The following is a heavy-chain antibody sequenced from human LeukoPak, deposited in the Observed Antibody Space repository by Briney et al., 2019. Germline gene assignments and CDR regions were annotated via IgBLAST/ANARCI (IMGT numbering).Heavy chain of an antibody. Sequence: GGSLRLSCAASGFTFSSYDMHWVRQATGKGLEWVSAIGTAGDTYYAGSVKGRFTISRENAKNSLYLQMSSLRAGDTAVYYCARELVPYGMDVWGQGTTVTVSS. V-gene: IGHV3-13*01. CDR3: ARELVPYGMDV. J-gene: IGHJ6*02. CDR2: IGTAGDT. D-gene: IGHD6-13*01. CDR1: GFTFSSYD.